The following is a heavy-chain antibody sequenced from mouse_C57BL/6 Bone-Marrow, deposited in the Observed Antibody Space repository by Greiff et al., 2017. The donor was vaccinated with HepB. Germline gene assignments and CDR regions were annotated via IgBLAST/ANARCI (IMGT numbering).Heavy chain of an antibody. D-gene: IGHD3-1*01. Sequence: QVQLQQSGAELARPGASVKMSCKASGYTFTSYTMHWVKQRPGQGLEWIGYINPSSGYTKYNQKFKDKATLTADKSSSTAYMQLSSLTSEDSAVYYCARRTGRVWFAYWGQGTLVTVTA. CDR1: GYTFTSYT. CDR2: INPSSGYT. CDR3: ARRTGRVWFAY. J-gene: IGHJ3*01. V-gene: IGHV1-4*01.